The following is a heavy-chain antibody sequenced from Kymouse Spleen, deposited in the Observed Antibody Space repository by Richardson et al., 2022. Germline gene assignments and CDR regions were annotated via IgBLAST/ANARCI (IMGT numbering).Heavy chain of an antibody. D-gene: IGHD6-19*01. Sequence: QVQLQQWGAGLLKPSETLSLTCAVYGGSFSGYYWSWIRQPPGKGLEWIGEINHSGSTNYNPSLKSRVTISVDTSKNQFSLKLSSVTAADTAVYYCARGIAVAGPTFFDYWGQGTLVTVSS. V-gene: IGHV4-34*01. CDR1: GGSFSGYY. J-gene: IGHJ4*02. CDR3: ARGIAVAGPTFFDY. CDR2: INHSGST.